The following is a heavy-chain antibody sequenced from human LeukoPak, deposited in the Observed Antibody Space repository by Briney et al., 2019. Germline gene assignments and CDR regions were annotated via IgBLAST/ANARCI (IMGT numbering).Heavy chain of an antibody. CDR2: IKQDGSEK. V-gene: IGHV3-7*01. D-gene: IGHD2-15*01. J-gene: IGHJ3*02. Sequence: PGGSLRLSCAASGFTFSSYWMSWVRQAPGKGLEWVANIKQDGSEKYYVDSVKGRFTISRDNAKNSLYLQMNSLRAEDTAVYYCARDPIGNDSPAFDIWGQGTMVTVSS. CDR1: GFTFSSYW. CDR3: ARDPIGNDSPAFDI.